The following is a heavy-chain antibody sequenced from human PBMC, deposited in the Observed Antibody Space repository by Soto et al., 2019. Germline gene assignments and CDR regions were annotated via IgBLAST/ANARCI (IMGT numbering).Heavy chain of an antibody. Sequence: GASVKVSCKASGYTFTSYDINWVRQATGQGLEWMGWMNPNSGNTGYAQKFQGRVTMTRNTSISTAYMELSSLRSEDTAVYYCARDGTYYEELGYCSGGSCYGEYYFDYWGQGTLVTVSS. CDR1: GYTFTSYD. D-gene: IGHD2-15*01. J-gene: IGHJ4*02. V-gene: IGHV1-8*01. CDR3: ARDGTYYEELGYCSGGSCYGEYYFDY. CDR2: MNPNSGNT.